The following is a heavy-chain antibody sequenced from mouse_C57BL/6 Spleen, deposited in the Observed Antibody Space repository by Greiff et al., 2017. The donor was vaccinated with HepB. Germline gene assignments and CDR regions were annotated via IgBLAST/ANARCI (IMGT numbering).Heavy chain of an antibody. CDR2: ISDGGSYT. V-gene: IGHV5-4*03. CDR3: ARGGETTMFTTTEAWFAY. D-gene: IGHD2-2*01. CDR1: GFTFSSYA. J-gene: IGHJ3*01. Sequence: EVKLVESGGGLVKPGGSLKLSCAASGFTFSSYAMSWVRQTPEKRLEWVANISDGGSYTYYPDNVKGRFTISRDNAKNNLYLQMSHLKSEDTAMDYCARGGETTMFTTTEAWFAYWGQGTLVTVSA.